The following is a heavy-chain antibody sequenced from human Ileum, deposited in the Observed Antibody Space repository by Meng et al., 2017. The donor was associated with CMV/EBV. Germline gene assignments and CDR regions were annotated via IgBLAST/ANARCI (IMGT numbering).Heavy chain of an antibody. CDR1: GFVFNNFV. CDR2: ISHDGSLE. V-gene: IGHV3-30*04. J-gene: IGHJ4*02. CDR3: ARELPGTWEPLDY. D-gene: IGHD1-26*01. Sequence: GESLKISCAASGFVFNNFVLHWVRQAPGKGLEWVATISHDGSLEFYADSVRGRVIISRDVSKNTLYLQMNSLRPEDSAVYYCARELPGTWEPLDYWGRGTLVTVSS.